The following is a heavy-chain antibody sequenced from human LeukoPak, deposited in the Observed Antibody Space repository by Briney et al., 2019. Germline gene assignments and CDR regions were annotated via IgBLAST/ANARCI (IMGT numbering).Heavy chain of an antibody. D-gene: IGHD3-10*01. CDR1: GYTFTDYY. Sequence: ASVKVSCKASGYTFTDYYMHWVRQAPGQGLEWMGWTNPNSGGTNYAQKFQGRVTITRDTSISTAYKELSSLRSEDKTVYYWAREGEFYSGWGSYHFDYWGQGTLVTVSS. CDR3: AREGEFYSGWGSYHFDY. V-gene: IGHV1-2*02. CDR2: TNPNSGGT. J-gene: IGHJ4*02.